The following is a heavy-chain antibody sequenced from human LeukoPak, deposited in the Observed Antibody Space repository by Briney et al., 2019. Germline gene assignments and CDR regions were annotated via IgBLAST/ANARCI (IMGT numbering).Heavy chain of an antibody. D-gene: IGHD3-22*01. J-gene: IGHJ4*02. CDR1: GFTFTSYSM. Sequence: LRLSCAASGFTFTSYSMNWVRQAPGKGLEWLGYIYHSGSTYYNPSLKSRVNISVNMSKNQFSLKLTSVTAADTAVYFCARSQGYFDSSGYYQYWGQGTLVTVSS. CDR3: ARSQGYFDSSGYYQY. CDR2: IYHSGST. V-gene: IGHV4-31*02.